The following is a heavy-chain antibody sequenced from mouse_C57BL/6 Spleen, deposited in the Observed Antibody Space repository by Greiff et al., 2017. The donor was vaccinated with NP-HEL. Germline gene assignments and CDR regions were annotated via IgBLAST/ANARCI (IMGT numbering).Heavy chain of an antibody. CDR2: ISYDGSN. CDR3: ARAAAQARTWFAY. J-gene: IGHJ3*01. V-gene: IGHV3-6*01. D-gene: IGHD3-2*02. CDR1: GYSITSGYY. Sequence: EVQLVESGPGLVKPSQSLSLTCSVTGYSITSGYYWNWIRQFPGNKLEWMGYISYDGSNNYNPSLKNRISITRDTSKNQFFLKLNSVTTEDTATDYCARAAAQARTWFAYWGQGTLVTVAA.